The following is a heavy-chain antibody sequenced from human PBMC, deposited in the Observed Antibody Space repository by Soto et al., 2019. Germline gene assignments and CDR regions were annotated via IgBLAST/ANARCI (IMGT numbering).Heavy chain of an antibody. V-gene: IGHV1-69*12. CDR1: GGTLSNYA. CDR3: ARVEAVAGLYNYHGLDV. J-gene: IGHJ6*02. D-gene: IGHD6-19*01. Sequence: QVQLVQSGAEVKKPGSSVKVSCKVSGGTLSNYAIDWVRLAPGHGLEWMGGIVPIFGTTYYTKKFQGRATIIADDSTTTAYFEMSSLRSEDTAIYYCARVEAVAGLYNYHGLDVWGQGTAFTVAS. CDR2: IVPIFGTT.